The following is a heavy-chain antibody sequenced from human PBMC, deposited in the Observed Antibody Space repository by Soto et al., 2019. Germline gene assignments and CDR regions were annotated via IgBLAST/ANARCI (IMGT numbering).Heavy chain of an antibody. Sequence: QVQLQESGPGLVKPSETLSLTCTVSGGSISSYYWSWIRQPPGKGLEWIGYIYYSGSTNYNPSLKSRVTLSVDTSKNQFSLKLSSVTAADTAVYYCARSRGYCSGGSCYSYYYYGMDVWGQGTTVTVSS. CDR2: IYYSGST. D-gene: IGHD2-15*01. CDR1: GGSISSYY. V-gene: IGHV4-59*01. J-gene: IGHJ6*02. CDR3: ARSRGYCSGGSCYSYYYYGMDV.